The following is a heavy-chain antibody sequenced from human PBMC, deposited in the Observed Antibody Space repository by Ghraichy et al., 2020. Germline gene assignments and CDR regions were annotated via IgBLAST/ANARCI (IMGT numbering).Heavy chain of an antibody. Sequence: ESLNISCTVSDGSISSYYWSWVRQPPGKGLEWIGCIYASGSTSYDPSLKSRVTISLDTSKNQFSLNLNSVTAADTAVYYCARHRRKASISDLDFWGQGTLVTVSS. V-gene: IGHV4-4*09. CDR1: DGSISSYY. CDR2: IYASGST. J-gene: IGHJ4*02. CDR3: ARHRRKASISDLDF.